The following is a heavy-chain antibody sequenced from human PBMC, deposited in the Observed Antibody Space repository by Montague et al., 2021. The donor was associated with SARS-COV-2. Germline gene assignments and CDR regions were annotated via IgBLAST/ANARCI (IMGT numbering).Heavy chain of an antibody. Sequence: SETLSLTCAVSGGSISHYYWSWIRQPPGKGLEWIGYIYSSGGTNYNSSLKSRVTLSLDAAKNHFSLRLSSVTAADTAAYYCARRTDILTGYYDYWGQGTLVTVSS. V-gene: IGHV4-59*01. CDR3: ARRTDILTGYYDY. J-gene: IGHJ4*02. D-gene: IGHD3-9*01. CDR1: GGSISHYY. CDR2: IYSSGGT.